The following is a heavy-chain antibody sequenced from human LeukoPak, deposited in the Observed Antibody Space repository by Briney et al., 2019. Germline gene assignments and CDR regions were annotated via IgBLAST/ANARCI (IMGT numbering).Heavy chain of an antibody. Sequence: PGGSLRLSCVASGFTFSNYGMSWVRQAPGKGLEWVSVISESGDRIYYADVVKGRFTVSRDIAQNTVSLQMSSLRIDDVGVYFCARTIRPMGMITNFDFWGQGTLVTVSS. J-gene: IGHJ4*02. D-gene: IGHD3-16*01. V-gene: IGHV3-23*01. CDR2: ISESGDRI. CDR1: GFTFSNYG. CDR3: ARTIRPMGMITNFDF.